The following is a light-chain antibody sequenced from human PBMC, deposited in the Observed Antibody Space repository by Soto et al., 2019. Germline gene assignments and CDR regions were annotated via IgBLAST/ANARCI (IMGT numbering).Light chain of an antibody. CDR3: QQYGSSPPFT. CDR1: QSVSSNY. Sequence: EIVLTQSPGTLSLSPGERATLSCRASQSVSSNYLAWYQQKPGQAPRLLIYGASNRATGIPHRFSGSGSGTGFTLTISRLEPEDFAVYFCQQYGSSPPFTFGQGTKVEIK. V-gene: IGKV3-20*01. CDR2: GAS. J-gene: IGKJ2*01.